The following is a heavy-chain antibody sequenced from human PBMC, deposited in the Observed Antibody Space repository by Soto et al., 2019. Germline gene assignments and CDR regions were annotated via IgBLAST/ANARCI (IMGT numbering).Heavy chain of an antibody. CDR3: ARSGVATITRENY. CDR2: IDPSDSYT. CDR1: GYSFTSYW. Sequence: PGESLKISCKGSGYSFTSYWISWVRQMPGKGLEWMGRIDPSDSYTNYSPSFQGHVTISADKSISTAYLQWGSLKASDTAMYYCARSGVATITRENYWGQGTLVTVSS. J-gene: IGHJ4*02. V-gene: IGHV5-10-1*01. D-gene: IGHD5-12*01.